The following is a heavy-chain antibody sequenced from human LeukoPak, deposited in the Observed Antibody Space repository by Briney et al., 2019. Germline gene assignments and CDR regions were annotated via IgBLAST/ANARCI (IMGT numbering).Heavy chain of an antibody. Sequence: ASVKLSCKASGGTFSSYAISWVRQAPGQGLEWMGRIIPILGIANYAQKFQGRVTITADKSTSTAYMDLSILRSEDTAVYYCARASVIAVAGAEDYWGQGTLVTVSS. J-gene: IGHJ4*02. CDR2: IIPILGIA. CDR1: GGTFSSYA. CDR3: ARASVIAVAGAEDY. V-gene: IGHV1-69*04. D-gene: IGHD6-19*01.